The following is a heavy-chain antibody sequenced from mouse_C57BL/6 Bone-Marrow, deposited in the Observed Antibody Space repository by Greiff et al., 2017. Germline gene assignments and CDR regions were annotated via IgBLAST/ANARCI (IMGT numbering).Heavy chain of an antibody. CDR1: GYTFTDHT. J-gene: IGHJ1*03. Sequence: QVQLQQSDAELVKPGASVKISCKVSGYTFTDHTIHWMKQRPEQGLEWIGYIYPRDGSTKYNEKFKGKATLAADKSSSTAYMQLNSLTSEDSAVYFCARAGYYGSSFYWYFDVWGTGTTVTVSS. D-gene: IGHD1-1*01. CDR2: IYPRDGST. V-gene: IGHV1-78*01. CDR3: ARAGYYGSSFYWYFDV.